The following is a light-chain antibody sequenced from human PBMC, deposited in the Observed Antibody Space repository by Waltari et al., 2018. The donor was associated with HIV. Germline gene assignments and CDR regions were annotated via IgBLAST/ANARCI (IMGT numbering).Light chain of an antibody. CDR1: HSLLDSKLYNF. J-gene: IGKJ4*01. CDR3: MQALQTPG. Sequence: ILMTKYPLLLTVTPVKPASISSRSSHSLLDSKLYNFLDWYVQKPGQSPHLLIYWGSYRATGGPDRFSGSGSGTVFTLKISRVEADDVGIYYCMQALQTPGFGGGTRV. V-gene: IGKV2-28*01. CDR2: WGS.